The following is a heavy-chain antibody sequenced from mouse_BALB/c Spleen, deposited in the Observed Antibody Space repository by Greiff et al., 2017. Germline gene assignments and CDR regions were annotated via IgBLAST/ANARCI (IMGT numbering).Heavy chain of an antibody. Sequence: VQLQQSGAELMKPGASVKISCKATGYTFSSYWIEWVKQRPGHGLEWIGEILPGSGSTNYNEKFKGKATFTADTSSNTAYMQLSSLTSEDSAVYYCARVGGGNYVWFAYWGQGTLVTVSA. CDR2: ILPGSGST. CDR3: ARVGGGNYVWFAY. D-gene: IGHD2-1*01. V-gene: IGHV1-9*01. CDR1: GYTFSSYW. J-gene: IGHJ3*01.